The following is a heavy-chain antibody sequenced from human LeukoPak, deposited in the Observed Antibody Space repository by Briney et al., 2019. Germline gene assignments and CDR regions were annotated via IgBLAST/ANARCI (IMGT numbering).Heavy chain of an antibody. CDR3: AREQYYYGSGNDY. CDR2: ISSSSSYI. V-gene: IGHV3-21*01. Sequence: PGGSLRLSCAASGFTFSSYSMNWVRQAPGKGLEWVSSISSSSSYIYYADSVKGRFTISRDNAKNSLYLQMNSLRAEDTAVYYCAREQYYYGSGNDYWGQGTLVTVSS. CDR1: GFTFSSYS. J-gene: IGHJ4*02. D-gene: IGHD3-10*01.